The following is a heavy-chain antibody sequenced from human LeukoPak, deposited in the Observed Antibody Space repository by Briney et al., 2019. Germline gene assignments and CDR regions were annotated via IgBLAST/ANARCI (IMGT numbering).Heavy chain of an antibody. Sequence: GASVKVSCKASGGTFSSYAISWVRQAPGQGLEWMGGIIPIFGTANYAQKFQGRVTITTDESTSTAYMELSSLRSEDTAVYYCARVGGGGSYLTNYYYYYMDVWGKGTTVTVSS. V-gene: IGHV1-69*05. J-gene: IGHJ6*03. CDR1: GGTFSSYA. D-gene: IGHD1-26*01. CDR2: IIPIFGTA. CDR3: ARVGGGGSYLTNYYYYYMDV.